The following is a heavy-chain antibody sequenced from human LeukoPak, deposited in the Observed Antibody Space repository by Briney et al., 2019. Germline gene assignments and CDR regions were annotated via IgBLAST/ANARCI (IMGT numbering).Heavy chain of an antibody. J-gene: IGHJ4*02. CDR1: GFTFSSYG. Sequence: GGSLRLSCAASGFTFSSYGMHWVRQAPGKGLEWVSYVSSSSSTIYYADSVKGRFTISRDNAKNSLYLQMNSLRDEDTAVYYCARGKVGATDYWGQGTLVTVSS. CDR2: VSSSSSTI. CDR3: ARGKVGATDY. V-gene: IGHV3-48*02. D-gene: IGHD1-26*01.